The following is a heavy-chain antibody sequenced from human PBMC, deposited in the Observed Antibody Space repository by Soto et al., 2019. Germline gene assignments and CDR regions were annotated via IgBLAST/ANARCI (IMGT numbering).Heavy chain of an antibody. CDR1: GFTLSTYW. CDR3: ARVRQWPEDADDI. Sequence: PGGSLRLSCAASGFTLSTYWMTWVRRAPGKGLEWVANIKQDGSQKYYVDSVKGRFTISRDNAKNSLYLQMNSLRAEDTAVYYCARVRQWPEDADDIWGQGTLVTVSS. CDR2: IKQDGSQK. D-gene: IGHD6-19*01. V-gene: IGHV3-7*01. J-gene: IGHJ3*02.